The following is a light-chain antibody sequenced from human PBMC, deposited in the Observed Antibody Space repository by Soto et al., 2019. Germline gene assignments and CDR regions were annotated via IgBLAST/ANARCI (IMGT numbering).Light chain of an antibody. Sequence: VMRHSPATLSVSPRERATRSCRASQSVSSNLAWYQQKPGQAPRLLIYGASTRATGFPARFSGSGSGTEFTLTISSLQSEDFAVYYCQHCNNWPITFGQGTRLEIK. CDR1: QSVSSN. CDR2: GAS. J-gene: IGKJ5*01. V-gene: IGKV3-15*01. CDR3: QHCNNWPIT.